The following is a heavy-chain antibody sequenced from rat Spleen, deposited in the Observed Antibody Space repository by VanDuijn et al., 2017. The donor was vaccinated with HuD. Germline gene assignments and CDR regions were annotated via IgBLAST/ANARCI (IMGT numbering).Heavy chain of an antibody. CDR3: TRDGTGYAFDY. J-gene: IGHJ2*01. V-gene: IGHV5-7*01. CDR2: ISYDGRTT. Sequence: EVQLVESGGGLVQPGRSMKLSCAASGFTFSHYDMAWVRQAPKKGLEWVAIISYDGRTTNHRDSVKGRFTISRDNAKSTLYLQMDSLRSEDTATYYCTRDGTGYAFDYWGQGVMVTVSS. D-gene: IGHD4-3*01. CDR1: GFTFSHYD.